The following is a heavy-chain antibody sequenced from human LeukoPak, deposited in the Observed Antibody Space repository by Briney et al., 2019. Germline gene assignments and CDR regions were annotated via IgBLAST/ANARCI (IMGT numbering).Heavy chain of an antibody. CDR2: ISTSSSYI. V-gene: IGHV3-21*01. CDR3: ARVAGYSSSWYAYYYYYMDV. J-gene: IGHJ6*03. D-gene: IGHD6-13*01. Sequence: GGSLRLSCAASGFTFSSYEMNWVRQAPGKGLEWVSSISTSSSYIYYADSVKGRFTISRDNAKNSLYLQMNSLRAEDTAVYYCARVAGYSSSWYAYYYYYMDVWGKGTTVTVSS. CDR1: GFTFSSYE.